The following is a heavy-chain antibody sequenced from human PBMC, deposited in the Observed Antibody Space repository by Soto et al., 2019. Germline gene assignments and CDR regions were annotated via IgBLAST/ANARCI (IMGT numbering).Heavy chain of an antibody. Sequence: SETLSLTCTVSGGSISRYFWSWIRQPAGKGLEWIGRIYTSGSTNYNPSLKSRVTMSVDTSKNQFSLRLSSVTAADTAVYYCARDGDFWSGSYAFDIWGQGTMVTVSS. D-gene: IGHD3-3*01. CDR2: IYTSGST. CDR3: ARDGDFWSGSYAFDI. J-gene: IGHJ3*02. CDR1: GGSISRYF. V-gene: IGHV4-4*07.